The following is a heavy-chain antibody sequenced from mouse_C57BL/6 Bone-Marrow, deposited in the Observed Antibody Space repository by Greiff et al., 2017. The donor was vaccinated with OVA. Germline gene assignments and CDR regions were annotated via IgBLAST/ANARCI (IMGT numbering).Heavy chain of an antibody. J-gene: IGHJ3*01. CDR2: IYPRSGNT. V-gene: IGHV1-81*01. CDR3: ARWATTVVFDY. D-gene: IGHD1-1*01. CDR1: GYTFTSYG. Sequence: QVQLQQSGAELARPGASVKLSCKASGYTFTSYGISWVKQSPGQGLEWIGEIYPRSGNTYYNEKFKGKATLTADKSSSTAYMELRSLTSEDSAVYFCARWATTVVFDYWGQGTLVTVSA.